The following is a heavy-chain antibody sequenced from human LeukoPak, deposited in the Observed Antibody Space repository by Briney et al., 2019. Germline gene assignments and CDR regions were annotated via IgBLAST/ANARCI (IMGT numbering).Heavy chain of an antibody. CDR3: ARYSSSWSPYYFDY. CDR1: GGSFSGYY. CDR2: IDYFGST. J-gene: IGHJ4*02. Sequence: SETLSLTCAVDGGSFSGYYWNWIRQPPGTGLEWIGEIDYFGSTTYNPSLKSRVTISVDTSKNQFSLKLTSVTAADTAVYYCARYSSSWSPYYFDYWGQGTLVTISS. V-gene: IGHV4-34*09. D-gene: IGHD6-13*01.